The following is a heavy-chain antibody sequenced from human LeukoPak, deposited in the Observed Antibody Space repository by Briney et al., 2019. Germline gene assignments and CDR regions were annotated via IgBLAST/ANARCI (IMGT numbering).Heavy chain of an antibody. CDR3: ANFVRGVIINRPLDWFDP. CDR2: ISGSGWST. CDR1: GCIFSSYG. J-gene: IGHJ5*02. V-gene: IGHV3-23*01. D-gene: IGHD3-10*01. Sequence: GGSLRLSFAASGCIFSSYGMSWVRQAPGKGLEGVSGISGSGWSTYYADYVKCRFTISRDNSKNTLYLQMNSLRAEDTAVYYCANFVRGVIINRPLDWFDPWGQGTLVTVSS.